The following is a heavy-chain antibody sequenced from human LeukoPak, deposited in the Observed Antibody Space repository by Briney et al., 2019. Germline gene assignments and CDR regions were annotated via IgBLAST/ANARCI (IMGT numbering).Heavy chain of an antibody. Sequence: GGSLRLSCAASGFTFTTYSMNWVRQAPGKGLEWVSSISSSSSYIYYADSVKGRFTISRDNAKNSLYLQMNSLRAEDTAVYYCARDLLGYNYYYMDVWGKGTTVTVSS. CDR3: ARDLLGYNYYYMDV. J-gene: IGHJ6*03. CDR2: ISSSSSYI. V-gene: IGHV3-21*01. CDR1: GFTFTTYS. D-gene: IGHD3-16*02.